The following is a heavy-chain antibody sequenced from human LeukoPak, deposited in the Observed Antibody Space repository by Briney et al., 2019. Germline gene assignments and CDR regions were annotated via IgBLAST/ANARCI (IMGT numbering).Heavy chain of an antibody. CDR3: AKLRQRIVGARGLYFDF. D-gene: IGHD1-26*01. V-gene: IGHV3-23*01. Sequence: PGGSLRLSCAASGFNFSNYAMSWVRQTPGKGLEWVSSISARGDDTFYADSVKGRFTISRDNSKNQLSLHLNSLKFEDTALYFCAKLRQRIVGARGLYFDFWGKGILVPVSS. J-gene: IGHJ4*02. CDR1: GFNFSNYA. CDR2: ISARGDDT.